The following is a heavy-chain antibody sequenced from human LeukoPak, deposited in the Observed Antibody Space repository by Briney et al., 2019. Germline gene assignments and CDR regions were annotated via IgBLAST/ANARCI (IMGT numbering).Heavy chain of an antibody. D-gene: IGHD3-10*01. CDR2: IRSKTDNYAT. CDR1: GFTFSGST. V-gene: IGHV3-73*01. Sequence: GGSLRLSCAASGFTFSGSTMHWVRQASGKGLEWVGRIRSKTDNYATAYAASVKGRFTISRDDSKNTAYLQMNSLKTEDTAVYCTGGSGSYSDYWGQGTLVTVSS. CDR3: GGSGSYSDY. J-gene: IGHJ4*02.